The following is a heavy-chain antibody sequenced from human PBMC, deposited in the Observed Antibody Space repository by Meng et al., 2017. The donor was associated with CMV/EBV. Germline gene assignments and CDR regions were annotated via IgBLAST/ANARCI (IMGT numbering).Heavy chain of an antibody. CDR3: ARVPYQLLPTYYDYGMDV. V-gene: IGHV3-20*04. CDR1: GFTFDDYG. Sequence: GESLKISCAASGFTFDDYGMSWVRQAPWKGLEWVSAINWNGDTTGYADSVKGRFTISRDNAKNSLYLQMNSLRDEDTALYYCARVPYQLLPTYYDYGMDVWGQGTTVTVSS. D-gene: IGHD2-15*01. J-gene: IGHJ6*02. CDR2: INWNGDTT.